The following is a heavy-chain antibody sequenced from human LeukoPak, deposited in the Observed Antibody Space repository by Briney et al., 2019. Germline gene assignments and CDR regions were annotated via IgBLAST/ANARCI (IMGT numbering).Heavy chain of an antibody. CDR3: ARVPLEWLSPGGDY. Sequence: GGSLRLSCAASGFTFSGYAMHWVRQAPGKGLEYISAVSGNGGTTYYANSMKGRFSISRDNSKNTLYLQMGGLRAADTAVYYCARVPLEWLSPGGDYWGQGTLVTVSS. V-gene: IGHV3-64*01. CDR2: VSGNGGTT. D-gene: IGHD3-3*01. CDR1: GFTFSGYA. J-gene: IGHJ4*02.